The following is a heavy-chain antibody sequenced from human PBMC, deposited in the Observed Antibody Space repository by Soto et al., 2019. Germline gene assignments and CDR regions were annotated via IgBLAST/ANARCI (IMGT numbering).Heavy chain of an antibody. D-gene: IGHD5-12*01. J-gene: IGHJ4*02. Sequence: GGSLRLSCAASGFTFSSYAMHWVRQAPGKGLEWVGFIWFDGSNTFYAESVKGRFTISRDNSKNTVYLQISALRAEDTAVYYCARDFSMVIVAPGYWGQGTLVTVPQ. V-gene: IGHV3-33*01. CDR2: IWFDGSNT. CDR1: GFTFSSYA. CDR3: ARDFSMVIVAPGY.